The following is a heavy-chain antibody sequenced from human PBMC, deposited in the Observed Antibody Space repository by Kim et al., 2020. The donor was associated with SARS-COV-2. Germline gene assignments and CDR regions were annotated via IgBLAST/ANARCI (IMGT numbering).Heavy chain of an antibody. V-gene: IGHV3-23*01. CDR1: GFTFSSYA. Sequence: GGSLRLSCAASGFTFSSYAMSWVRQAPGTGLEWVSAISGSGGSTYYADSVKGRLTISRDNSKNTLYLQMNSLRAEDTAVYYCAKGVGNTMIVVDIGRGFDYYCDFWGQGTLVPVSS. J-gene: IGHJ4*02. CDR2: ISGSGGST. D-gene: IGHD3-22*01. CDR3: AKGVGNTMIVVDIGRGFDYYCDF.